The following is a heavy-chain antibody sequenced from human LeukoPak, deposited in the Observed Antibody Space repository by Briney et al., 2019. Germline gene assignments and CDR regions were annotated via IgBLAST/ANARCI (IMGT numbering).Heavy chain of an antibody. CDR2: IIPILGIA. CDR1: GGTFSSYA. J-gene: IGHJ4*02. V-gene: IGHV1-69*04. CDR3: ARDCIAQWAYFDY. D-gene: IGHD2-15*01. Sequence: SVKVSCKASGGTFSSYAISWVRQAPGQGLEWMGRIIPILGIANYAQKFQGRVTITADKSTSTAYMELSSLRSEDTAVYYCARDCIAQWAYFDYWGQGTLVTVSS.